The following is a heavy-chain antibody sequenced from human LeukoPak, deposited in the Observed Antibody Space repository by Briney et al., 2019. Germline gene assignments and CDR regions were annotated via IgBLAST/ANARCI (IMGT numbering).Heavy chain of an antibody. CDR3: ARVVGGYGSGSYWFDY. V-gene: IGHV4-39*07. D-gene: IGHD3-10*01. J-gene: IGHJ4*02. CDR2: IYYSGST. Sequence: PSQTLSLTCTVSGGSISSSSYYWGWIRQPPGKGLVWIGSIYYSGSTYYNPSLKSRVTISVDTSKNQFSLKLSSVTAADTAVYYCARVVGGYGSGSYWFDYWGQGTLVTVSS. CDR1: GGSISSSSYY.